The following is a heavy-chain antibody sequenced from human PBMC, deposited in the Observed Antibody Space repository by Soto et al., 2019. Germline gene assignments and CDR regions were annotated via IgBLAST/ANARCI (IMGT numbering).Heavy chain of an antibody. Sequence: CETLSLTCTVAGRSISSYYWSWIRQPPGKGREWMVCICDIGSTNYNPSLKSRVTISVDTSKNQFSLKLSSVTAADTAVYYCARHFPVIPDCSSTSCHWVLIWFGESIGAFDIWGQGTMVTVS. CDR1: GRSISSYY. D-gene: IGHD2-2*01. CDR3: ARHFPVIPDCSSTSCHWVLIWFGESIGAFDI. V-gene: IGHV4-59*08. J-gene: IGHJ3*02. CDR2: ICDIGST.